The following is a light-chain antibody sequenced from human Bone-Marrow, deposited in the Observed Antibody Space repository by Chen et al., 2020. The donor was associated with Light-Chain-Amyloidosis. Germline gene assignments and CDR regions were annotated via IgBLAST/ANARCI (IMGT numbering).Light chain of an antibody. Sequence: SYVLTQPPSVSVAPGQTARITCGGNNIGSKSVHWYQQKPGQAPVLVVYDDSDRPSGISERCAGSSSGTTATLTISGVQAEDEADYHCQSADSSGTYEVIFGGGTKLTVL. V-gene: IGLV3-21*02. CDR2: DDS. CDR3: QSADSSGTYEVI. CDR1: NIGSKS. J-gene: IGLJ2*01.